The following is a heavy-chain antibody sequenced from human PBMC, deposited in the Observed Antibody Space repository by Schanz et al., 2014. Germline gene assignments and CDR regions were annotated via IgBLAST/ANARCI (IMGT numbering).Heavy chain of an antibody. CDR1: GGSIRSGTYY. J-gene: IGHJ2*01. D-gene: IGHD1-1*01. CDR2: VFPNGIT. V-gene: IGHV4-61*02. CDR3: ARDTTWRLDL. Sequence: QLQLQESGPGLVKPSETLSLTCTVSGGSIRSGTYYWSWIRQPAGKALEWVGRVFPNGITNYNPSLKSRVPIPLDTSKTQFSLTLTSRTAADTAVYYCARDTTWRLDLWGRGTLVTVSS.